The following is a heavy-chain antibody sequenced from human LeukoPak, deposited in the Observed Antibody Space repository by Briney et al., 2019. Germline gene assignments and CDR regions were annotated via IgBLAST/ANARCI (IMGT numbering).Heavy chain of an antibody. J-gene: IGHJ4*02. Sequence: PGGSLRLSCAASGFTFSNACMSWVRQAPGKGLEWVGRIRSKTNGGTTDYAAPVIGRFAISRDDSKNTLYLQMNNLKTEDTAVYYCTTAPASLDYWGQGTLVTVSS. CDR1: GFTFSNAC. CDR2: IRSKTNGGTT. V-gene: IGHV3-15*01. CDR3: TTAPASLDY.